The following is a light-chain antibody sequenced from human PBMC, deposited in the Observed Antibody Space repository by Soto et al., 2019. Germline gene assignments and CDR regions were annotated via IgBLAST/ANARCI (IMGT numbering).Light chain of an antibody. CDR1: QSVSSN. CDR3: QQYSDWPPT. CDR2: GAS. V-gene: IGKV3-15*01. J-gene: IGKJ1*01. Sequence: EIVLTQSQGTLSFSPGERATLSCRASQSVSSNLAWYQQKPGQAPRLLINGASTRATGIPARFSGSGSGTEFSLTISSLQSEDFAVYYCQQYSDWPPTFGQGTKVDI.